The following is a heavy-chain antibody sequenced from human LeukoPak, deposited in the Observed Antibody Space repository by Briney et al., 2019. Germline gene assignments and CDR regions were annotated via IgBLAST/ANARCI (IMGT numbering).Heavy chain of an antibody. D-gene: IGHD3-22*01. CDR3: ARDFWYYYDSSGFDAFDI. V-gene: IGHV3-7*01. Sequence: GGSLRLSCAASGFTFSNYWMSWVRQAPGKGLEWVANIKQDGSEKYYVDSVKGRFTISRDNAKDSLYLQMSSLRAEDTAVYYCARDFWYYYDSSGFDAFDIWGQGTMVTVSS. CDR1: GFTFSNYW. J-gene: IGHJ3*02. CDR2: IKQDGSEK.